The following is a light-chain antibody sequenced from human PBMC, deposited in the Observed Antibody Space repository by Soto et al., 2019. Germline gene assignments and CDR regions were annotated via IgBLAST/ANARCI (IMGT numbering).Light chain of an antibody. CDR3: QQYGSSSWT. J-gene: IGKJ1*01. Sequence: ESVLTQSPGTLSLSPGERATLSCRASQSVSSSYLAWYQQTPGQAPRLLIYGASSRATGIPDRFSGSGSGTDFTLTISRLEPEDFAVYYCQQYGSSSWTFGHGTKVELK. V-gene: IGKV3-20*01. CDR2: GAS. CDR1: QSVSSSY.